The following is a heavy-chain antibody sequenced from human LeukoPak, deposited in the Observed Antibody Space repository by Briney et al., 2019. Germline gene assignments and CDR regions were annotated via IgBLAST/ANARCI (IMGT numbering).Heavy chain of an antibody. CDR1: GFTFDDYA. Sequence: GRSLRRSCAASGFTFDDYATHCVRQAPGKGLECVSGISWNSDSIGYTDPVKGRFNISRDNAENSLYLQMNSLIAEDMALYYCAKGTYYYGSGSFDPWGQGTLVTVSS. D-gene: IGHD3-10*01. V-gene: IGHV3-9*03. CDR2: ISWNSDSI. CDR3: AKGTYYYGSGSFDP. J-gene: IGHJ5*02.